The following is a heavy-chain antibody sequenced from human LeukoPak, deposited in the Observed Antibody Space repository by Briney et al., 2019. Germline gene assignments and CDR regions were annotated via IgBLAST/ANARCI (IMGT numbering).Heavy chain of an antibody. D-gene: IGHD2-15*01. CDR2: ISAYNGNT. V-gene: IGHV1-18*01. CDR3: ARDVGCSGGSCYPNYFDY. Sequence: ASVKVSCKASGYTFTSYGISWVRQAPGQGLEWMGWISAYNGNTNYAQKLQGRVTMTTDTSTSTAYMELSSLRSEDTAVYYCARDVGCSGGSCYPNYFDYWGQGTLVTVSS. CDR1: GYTFTSYG. J-gene: IGHJ4*02.